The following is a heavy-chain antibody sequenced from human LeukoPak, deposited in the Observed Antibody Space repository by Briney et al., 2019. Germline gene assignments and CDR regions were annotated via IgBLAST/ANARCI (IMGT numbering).Heavy chain of an antibody. Sequence: GGSLRLSCAASGFSVSNNYMNWVRKAPGKGLDWVSVIYSGGTTYYADSVKGRFTISRDNSKNTLYLQMNGLRAEDTAVYYCARGYCSGGNCYQGRAFDYWGQGTLVTVSS. CDR3: ARGYCSGGNCYQGRAFDY. J-gene: IGHJ4*02. CDR1: GFSVSNNY. CDR2: IYSGGTT. D-gene: IGHD2-15*01. V-gene: IGHV3-53*01.